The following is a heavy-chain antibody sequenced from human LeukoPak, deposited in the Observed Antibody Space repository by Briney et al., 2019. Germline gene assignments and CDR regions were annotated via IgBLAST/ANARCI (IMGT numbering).Heavy chain of an antibody. Sequence: GASVKVSCKASGYTFTSYGISWVRQAPGKGLEWVANIKQDGSEKYYVDSVKGRFTISRDNAKNSLYLQMNSLRAEDTAVYYCARGYYGGAVDSWGQGILVIVSS. D-gene: IGHD3-16*01. CDR3: ARGYYGGAVDS. CDR1: GYTFTSYG. J-gene: IGHJ4*02. V-gene: IGHV3-7*01. CDR2: IKQDGSEK.